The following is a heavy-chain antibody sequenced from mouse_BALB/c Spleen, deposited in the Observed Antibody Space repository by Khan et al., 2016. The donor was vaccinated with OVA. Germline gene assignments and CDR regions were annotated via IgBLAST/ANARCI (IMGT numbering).Heavy chain of an antibody. CDR1: GFTFTSYG. CDR2: ISSDSGTI. J-gene: IGHJ2*01. V-gene: IGHV5-17*02. Sequence: EVELVESGGGLVQSGGSRKLSCAASGFTFTSYGMHWIRQAPEKGLEWVAYISSDSGTIYYADTVKGRFTISRDNPKNTLFLQMTSLRSGDTAMYFCATSYFYGYYFDYGGQGTTRTVSS. CDR3: ATSYFYGYYFDY. D-gene: IGHD1-1*01.